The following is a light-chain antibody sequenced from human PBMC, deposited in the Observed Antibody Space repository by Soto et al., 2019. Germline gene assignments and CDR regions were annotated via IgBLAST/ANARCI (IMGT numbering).Light chain of an antibody. Sequence: EIVLTQSPGTLSLSPGEGATLSCRASQSVNSNYFAWYQQKPGQAPRLLIYGASNRATRIPDRFSVSGSGTESTLFISRLEPEDFAVYYCQQYGSAYTFGQGTKLEIK. V-gene: IGKV3-20*01. CDR2: GAS. CDR1: QSVNSNY. J-gene: IGKJ2*01. CDR3: QQYGSAYT.